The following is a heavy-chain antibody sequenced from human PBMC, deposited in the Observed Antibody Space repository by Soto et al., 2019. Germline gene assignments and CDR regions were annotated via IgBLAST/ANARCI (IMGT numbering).Heavy chain of an antibody. CDR3: AKIIRRYGSGYDY. CDR2: ISYDGSNK. J-gene: IGHJ4*02. D-gene: IGHD3-10*01. Sequence: QVQLVKSGGGVVQPGRSLRLSCAASGFTFSSYGMHWVRQAPGKGLEWVAVISYDGSNKYYADSVKGRFTISRDNSKNTLFLQMNSLRAEDTAVYYCAKIIRRYGSGYDYWGQGTLVTVSS. V-gene: IGHV3-30*18. CDR1: GFTFSSYG.